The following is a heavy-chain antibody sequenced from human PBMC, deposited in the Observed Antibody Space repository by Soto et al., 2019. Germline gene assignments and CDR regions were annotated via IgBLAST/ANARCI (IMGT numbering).Heavy chain of an antibody. D-gene: IGHD6-6*01. V-gene: IGHV1-18*01. Sequence: ASVKVSCKASGFTFTSYGFSWVRQAPGQGLEWMGWISAYNGHKNYAQKFQDRVTLTTDTSTSTVYMELRSLISDDTAVYYCARWQDSSYWPPGLDFLGPGTLATVST. CDR3: ARWQDSSYWPPGLDF. CDR2: ISAYNGHK. CDR1: GFTFTSYG. J-gene: IGHJ4*02.